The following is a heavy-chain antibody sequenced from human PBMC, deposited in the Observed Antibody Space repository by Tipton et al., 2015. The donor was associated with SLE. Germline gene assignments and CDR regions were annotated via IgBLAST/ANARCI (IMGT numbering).Heavy chain of an antibody. J-gene: IGHJ4*02. D-gene: IGHD1-26*01. Sequence: GSLRLSCAASGFTFNNYAMSWVRQTPGKGLEWVSGISASGDSTYYADSVKGRFTISRDNSKNTLFLQMNSLRAGDTAVYYCARDNRGAFDYWGQGTLVTVSS. CDR3: ARDNRGAFDY. CDR2: ISASGDST. CDR1: GFTFNNYA. V-gene: IGHV3-23*01.